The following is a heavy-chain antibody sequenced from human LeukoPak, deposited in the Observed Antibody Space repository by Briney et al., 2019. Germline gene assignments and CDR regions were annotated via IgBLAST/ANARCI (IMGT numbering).Heavy chain of an antibody. J-gene: IGHJ4*02. CDR2: ISGSGGST. D-gene: IGHD5-12*01. CDR1: GFTFSSYA. CDR3: AKDRREWLRLGYFDY. V-gene: IGHV3-23*01. Sequence: GGSLRLSCAASGFTFSSYAVSWVRQAPGKGLEWVSAISGSGGSTYYADSVKGRFTISRDNSKNTLHLQMNSLRAEDTAVYYCAKDRREWLRLGYFDYWGQGTLVTVSS.